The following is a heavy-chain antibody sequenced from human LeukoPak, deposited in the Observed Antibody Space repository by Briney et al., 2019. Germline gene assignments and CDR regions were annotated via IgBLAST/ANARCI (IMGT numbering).Heavy chain of an antibody. CDR2: ISAYNGNT. CDR3: ARGEKKDYYGSGSLGAFDI. J-gene: IGHJ3*02. D-gene: IGHD3-10*01. V-gene: IGHV1-18*01. Sequence: AASVKVSCKTSGYSFSSYGISWVRRAPGQGLEWMGWISAYNGNTNYAQKLQGRVTMTTDTSTSTAYMELRSLRSDDTAVYYCARGEKKDYYGSGSLGAFDIWGQGTMVTVSS. CDR1: GYSFSSYG.